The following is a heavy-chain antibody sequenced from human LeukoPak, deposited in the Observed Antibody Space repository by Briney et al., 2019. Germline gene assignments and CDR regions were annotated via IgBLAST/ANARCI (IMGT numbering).Heavy chain of an antibody. D-gene: IGHD3-16*01. CDR2: ISGSGGST. CDR1: GFTFSSYA. CDR3: AKDGWGLFDAFDI. J-gene: IGHJ3*02. V-gene: IGHV3-23*01. Sequence: GGSLRLSCAASGFTFSSYAMSWVRQAPGKGLEWVSAISGSGGSTYYAGSVKGRFTISRDNSKNTLYLQMNSLRAEDTAVYYCAKDGWGLFDAFDIWGQGTMVTVSS.